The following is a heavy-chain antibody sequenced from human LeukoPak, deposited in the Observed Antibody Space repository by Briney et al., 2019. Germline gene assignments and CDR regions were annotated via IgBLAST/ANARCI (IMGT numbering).Heavy chain of an antibody. J-gene: IGHJ5*02. Sequence: PGGSLRLSCAASGFTFSSYSMNWVRQAQGKGLEWVSSISSSSSYIYYADSVKGRFTISRDNAKNSLYLQMNSLRAEDTAVYYCARDRYCSGGSCYSGWFDPWGQGTLVTVSS. D-gene: IGHD2-15*01. V-gene: IGHV3-21*01. CDR3: ARDRYCSGGSCYSGWFDP. CDR1: GFTFSSYS. CDR2: ISSSSSYI.